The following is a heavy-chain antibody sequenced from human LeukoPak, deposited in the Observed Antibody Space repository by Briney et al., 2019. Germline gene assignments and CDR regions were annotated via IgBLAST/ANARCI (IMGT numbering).Heavy chain of an antibody. J-gene: IGHJ3*02. CDR1: GGTFSSYA. D-gene: IGHD3-22*01. V-gene: IGHV1-69*05. CDR3: AILSPYYYDSSGYYDLYAFDI. Sequence: GASVKVSCKASGGTFSSYAISWVRQAPGQGLEWMGGIIPIFGTANYAQKFQGRVTITRDTSASTAYMELSSLRSEDTAVYYCAILSPYYYDSSGYYDLYAFDIWGQGTMVTVSS. CDR2: IIPIFGTA.